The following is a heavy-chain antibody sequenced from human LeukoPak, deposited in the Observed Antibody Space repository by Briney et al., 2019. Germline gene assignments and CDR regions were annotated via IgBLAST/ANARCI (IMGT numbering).Heavy chain of an antibody. Sequence: ASVKVSCKTSGYTFSAFYMHWVRQAPGQGPEWMGWINPDSGGSEYGQKFQGRVNFNSDTSSTTIYMEVRSLKSDDTAVYYCARDMTGGIWARATSFDHWGQETLVTVSS. J-gene: IGHJ4*02. V-gene: IGHV1-2*02. CDR2: INPDSGGS. D-gene: IGHD1-14*01. CDR3: ARDMTGGIWARATSFDH. CDR1: GYTFSAFY.